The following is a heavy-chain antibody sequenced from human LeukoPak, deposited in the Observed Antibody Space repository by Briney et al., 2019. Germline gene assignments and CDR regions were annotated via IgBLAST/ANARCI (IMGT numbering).Heavy chain of an antibody. CDR3: ARSMVTTTLAIGY. Sequence: GRSLRLSCAASGFTFSSYAMHWVRQAPGKGLEWVAVISYDGSNKYYADSVKGRFTISRDNSKNTLYLQMNSLRAEDTAVYYCARSMVTTTLAIGYWGQGTLVTVSS. CDR2: ISYDGSNK. D-gene: IGHD4-17*01. V-gene: IGHV3-30*04. CDR1: GFTFSSYA. J-gene: IGHJ4*02.